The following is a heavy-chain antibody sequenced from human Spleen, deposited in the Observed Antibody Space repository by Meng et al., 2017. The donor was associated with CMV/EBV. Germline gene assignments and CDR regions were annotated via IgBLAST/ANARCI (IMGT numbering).Heavy chain of an antibody. Sequence: SGYTFTDYYMYWVRQAPGQGLAWMGWINPNSGGTKYAQKFQGRVTMTRDTSISTVNMELSGLKSDDTAVYYCARSVSGSTSKLGWCAPWGQGTLVTVSS. J-gene: IGHJ5*02. CDR3: ARSVSGSTSKLGWCAP. CDR2: INPNSGGT. CDR1: GYTFTDYY. D-gene: IGHD2-2*01. V-gene: IGHV1-2*02.